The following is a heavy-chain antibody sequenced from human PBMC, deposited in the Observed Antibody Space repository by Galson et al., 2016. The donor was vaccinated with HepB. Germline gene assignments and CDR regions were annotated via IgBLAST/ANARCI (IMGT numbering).Heavy chain of an antibody. J-gene: IGHJ6*02. Sequence: SLRLSCAGSGFPFSPAWMNWVRQAPGKGLEWVGRMKNKGSDGTTEYAAPVKGRFTIARDDSKNTLYLQMNSLTTEDTAIYYCIHDWDYDYGMDVWGRGTLVTVSS. CDR3: IHDWDYDYGMDV. D-gene: IGHD3-9*01. CDR1: GFPFSPAW. V-gene: IGHV3-15*01. CDR2: MKNKGSDGTT.